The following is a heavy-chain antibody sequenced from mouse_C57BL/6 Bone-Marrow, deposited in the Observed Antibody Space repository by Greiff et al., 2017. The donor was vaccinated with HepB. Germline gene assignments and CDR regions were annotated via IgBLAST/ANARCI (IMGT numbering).Heavy chain of an antibody. CDR2: ISSGGSYT. V-gene: IGHV5-6*01. CDR3: ARSGYAWFAY. Sequence: EVHLVESGGDLVKPGGSLKLSCAASGFTFSSYGMSWVRQTPDKRLEWVATISSGGSYTYYPESVKGRFTIARDNAKNTLYLQMSSLKSEDTAMYYCARSGYAWFAYWGQGTLVTVSA. CDR1: GFTFSSYG. J-gene: IGHJ3*01. D-gene: IGHD2-2*01.